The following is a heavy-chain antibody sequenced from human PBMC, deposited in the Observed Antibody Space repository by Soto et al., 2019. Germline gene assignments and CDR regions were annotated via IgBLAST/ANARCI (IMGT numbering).Heavy chain of an antibody. CDR3: ARLIEEFDY. Sequence: QVQLQESGPGLVTPSETLSLTCTVSGGSISSYYWSWIRQPPGKGLEWIGYIYYSGSTNYNPSLKSRVTISVDTSKNQFSLKLSSVTAADTAVYYCARLIEEFDYWGQGTLVTVSS. CDR2: IYYSGST. CDR1: GGSISSYY. J-gene: IGHJ4*02. V-gene: IGHV4-59*01.